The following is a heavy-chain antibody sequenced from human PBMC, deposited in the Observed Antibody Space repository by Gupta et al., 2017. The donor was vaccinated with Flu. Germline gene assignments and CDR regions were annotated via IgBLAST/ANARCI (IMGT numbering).Heavy chain of an antibody. J-gene: IGHJ6*03. V-gene: IGHV3-9*01. Sequence: EVQLVESGGGLVQPGRSLRLSCAASGFIFDEYAMHWVRQAPGKGLEWVSTISWNSGSIGYADSVKGRFTISRDNAKNSLYLQMNSLRAEDTALYYCAKGYCTSPSCYRVGYYMDVWGKGTTVTVSS. CDR2: ISWNSGSI. D-gene: IGHD2-2*01. CDR3: AKGYCTSPSCYRVGYYMDV. CDR1: GFIFDEYA.